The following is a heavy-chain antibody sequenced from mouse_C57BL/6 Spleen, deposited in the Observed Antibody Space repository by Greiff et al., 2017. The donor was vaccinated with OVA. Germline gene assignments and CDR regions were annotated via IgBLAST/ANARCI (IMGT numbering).Heavy chain of an antibody. Sequence: QVQLQQSGAELVKPGASVKLSCKASGYTFTEYTIHWVKQRPGQGLEWIGWFYPGSGSIKYNEKFKDKATLTVAQSSSTVYMELSRLTSEDSAVVFCARHEWDDYDSWYFDVWGTGTTVTVSS. J-gene: IGHJ1*03. V-gene: IGHV1-62-2*01. CDR2: FYPGSGSI. CDR3: ARHEWDDYDSWYFDV. CDR1: GYTFTEYT. D-gene: IGHD2-4*01.